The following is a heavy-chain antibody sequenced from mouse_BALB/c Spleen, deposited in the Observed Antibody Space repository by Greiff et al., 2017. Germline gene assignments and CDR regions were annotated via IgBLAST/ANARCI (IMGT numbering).Heavy chain of an antibody. J-gene: IGHJ4*01. V-gene: IGHV2-9*02. CDR3: AREITTVVPYYAMDY. CDR2: IWAGGST. D-gene: IGHD1-1*01. Sequence: QVQLKESGPGLVAPSQSLSITCTVSGFSLTSYGVHWVRQPPGKGLEWLGVIWAGGSTNYNSALMSRLSISKDNSKSQVFLKMNSLQTDDTAMYYCAREITTVVPYYAMDYGGQGTSGTGSS. CDR1: GFSLTSYG.